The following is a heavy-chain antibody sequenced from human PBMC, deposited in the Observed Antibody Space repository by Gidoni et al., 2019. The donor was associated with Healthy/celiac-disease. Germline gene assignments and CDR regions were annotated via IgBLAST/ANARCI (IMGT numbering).Heavy chain of an antibody. V-gene: IGHV3-30*18. CDR3: AKDGASVPYDSSGYSLDWYFDL. D-gene: IGHD3-22*01. CDR1: GFTFRSYG. CDR2: ISYDGSNK. J-gene: IGHJ2*01. Sequence: QVQLVESGGGVVQPGRSLRLSCAASGFTFRSYGMHWVRQAPGKGLEWVAVISYDGSNKYYADAVKGRFTISRDNSKNTLYLQMNSLRAEDTAVYYCAKDGASVPYDSSGYSLDWYFDLWGRGTLVTVSS.